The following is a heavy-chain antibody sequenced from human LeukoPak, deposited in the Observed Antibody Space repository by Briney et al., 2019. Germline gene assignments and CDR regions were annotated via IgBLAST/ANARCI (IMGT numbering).Heavy chain of an antibody. CDR1: GFTFSSYA. D-gene: IGHD2-15*01. V-gene: IGHV3-33*08. CDR3: ARDAGYCSGGSCYPGQFDY. CDR2: IWYDGSNK. J-gene: IGHJ4*02. Sequence: GGSLRLSCAASGFTFSSYAMSWVRQAPGKGLEWVAVIWYDGSNKYYADSVKGRFTISRDNSKNTLYLQMNSLRAEDTAVYYCARDAGYCSGGSCYPGQFDYWGQGTLVTVSS.